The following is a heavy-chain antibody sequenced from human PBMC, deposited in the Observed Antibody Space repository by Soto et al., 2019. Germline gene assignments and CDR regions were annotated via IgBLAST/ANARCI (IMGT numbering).Heavy chain of an antibody. J-gene: IGHJ3*02. V-gene: IGHV3-7*01. D-gene: IGHD7-27*01. CDR2: IEEDGSEK. CDR1: GFTFSSYW. Sequence: EVQLVESGGGLVQPGGSLRLSCAASGFTFSSYWMSWVRQAPGKGLEWVANIEEDGSEKYYVDFVKGRFTISRDNAKNSLYLRMNSLRAEDTAVYYCHVGISDAFDIWGQGTMVTVSS. CDR3: HVGISDAFDI.